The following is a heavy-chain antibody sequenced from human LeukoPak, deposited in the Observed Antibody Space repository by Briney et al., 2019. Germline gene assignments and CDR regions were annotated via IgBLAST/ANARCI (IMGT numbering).Heavy chain of an antibody. D-gene: IGHD5-24*01. CDR2: INHSGST. Sequence: KPSETLSLTCTVSGGSISSNSYYWGWIRQPPGKGLEWIGEINHSGSTNYNPSLKSRVTISVDTSKNQFSLKLSSVTAADTAVYYCASPKGGDGYNLVYWGQGTLVTVSS. CDR1: GGSISSNSYY. V-gene: IGHV4-39*07. CDR3: ASPKGGDGYNLVY. J-gene: IGHJ4*02.